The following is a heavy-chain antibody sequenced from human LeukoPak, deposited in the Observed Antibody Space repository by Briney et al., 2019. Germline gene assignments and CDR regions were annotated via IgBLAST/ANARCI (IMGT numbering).Heavy chain of an antibody. CDR1: GGSFSGYY. D-gene: IGHD6-13*01. J-gene: IGHJ4*02. CDR3: ARAAAGHYFDH. Sequence: PSETLSLTCAVYGGSFSGYYWSWIRQPPGKGLEWIGEINHSGSTNYNPSLKSRVTISVDTSKNQFSLKLSSVTAADTAVYYCARAAAGHYFDHWGQGTLVTVSS. CDR2: INHSGST. V-gene: IGHV4-34*01.